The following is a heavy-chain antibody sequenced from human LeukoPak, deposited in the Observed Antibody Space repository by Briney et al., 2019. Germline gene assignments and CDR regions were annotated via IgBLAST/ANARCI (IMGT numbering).Heavy chain of an antibody. CDR2: IYYSGST. V-gene: IGHV4-59*08. J-gene: IGHJ4*02. CDR3: ARHRDVGSLPLDY. Sequence: SETLSLTCTVSGGSISSYYWSWIRQPPGKGLEWIGYIYYSGSTNYNPSLKSRVTISVDTSKKQFSLKLSSVTAADTAVYFCARHRDVGSLPLDYWGQGTLVSVSS. D-gene: IGHD1-26*01. CDR1: GGSISSYY.